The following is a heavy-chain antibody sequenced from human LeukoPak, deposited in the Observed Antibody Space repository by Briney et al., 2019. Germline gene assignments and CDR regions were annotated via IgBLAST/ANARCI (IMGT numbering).Heavy chain of an antibody. D-gene: IGHD3-22*01. Sequence: SETLSLTCAVYVGSFRGYYWSWIRQPPGKGLEWIGEINHSGSTNYNPSLKSRVTILADTSKNQFSLKLSSVTAADTAVYYCARVHYHYDSSGPEWWFDPWGQGTLVTVSS. CDR2: INHSGST. CDR1: VGSFRGYY. V-gene: IGHV4-34*01. CDR3: ARVHYHYDSSGPEWWFDP. J-gene: IGHJ5*02.